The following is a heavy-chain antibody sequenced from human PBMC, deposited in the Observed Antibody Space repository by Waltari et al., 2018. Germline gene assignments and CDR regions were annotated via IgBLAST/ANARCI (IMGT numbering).Heavy chain of an antibody. CDR1: GYSFTSYW. J-gene: IGHJ4*02. D-gene: IGHD1-1*01. CDR3: AKRTGTTFDF. Sequence: EVQLVQAGVEVKRPGDSLRLSCKTSGYSFTSYWITWVRLMPGKGLEWMGMIYPGDSDTRYSPSFQGQITISADKSISTAYLQWSSLKASDTATYYCAKRTGTTFDFWGQGVLVTVSS. V-gene: IGHV5-51*01. CDR2: IYPGDSDT.